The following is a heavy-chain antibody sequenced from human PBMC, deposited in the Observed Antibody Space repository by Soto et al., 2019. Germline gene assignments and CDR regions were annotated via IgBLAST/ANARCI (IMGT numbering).Heavy chain of an antibody. CDR1: GYTFTNYY. V-gene: IGHV1-46*01. Sequence: GASVKVSCKASGYTFTNYYIHWVRQAPGQGLEWMGIINPSGGNTNYAQKFQGRVTMTRDTSTSTVYMELSSLRSEDTAVFYCARDRDERMVGPYGMDVWGQGTTVTVSS. CDR3: ARDRDERMVGPYGMDV. D-gene: IGHD3-10*02. J-gene: IGHJ6*02. CDR2: INPSGGNT.